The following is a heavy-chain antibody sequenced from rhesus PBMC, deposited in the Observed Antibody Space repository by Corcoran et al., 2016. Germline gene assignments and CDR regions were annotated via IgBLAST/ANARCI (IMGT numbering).Heavy chain of an antibody. CDR1: GFSLSTSGMG. V-gene: IGHV2-1*01. CDR2: IYWDVDK. Sequence: QVTLKESGPALVKPTQTLTLTCTFSGFSLSTSGMGVGWIRQPSRKTLEWLAHIYWDVDKRYSTSLKSRLTISKDTSKNQVVLTMTNMDPVDTATYYCARKTALGFDYWGQGVLVTVSS. D-gene: IGHD3S6*01. J-gene: IGHJ4*01. CDR3: ARKTALGFDY.